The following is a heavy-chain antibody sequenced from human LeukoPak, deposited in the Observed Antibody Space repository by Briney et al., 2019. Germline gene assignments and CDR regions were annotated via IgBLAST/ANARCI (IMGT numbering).Heavy chain of an antibody. V-gene: IGHV3-74*01. J-gene: IGHJ4*02. D-gene: IGHD6-19*01. Sequence: GGSLRLSCAASGFTFSSYWMHWVRQAPGKGLVWVSRINSDGSSTTYADSVKGRFTISRDNAKNMLYLQMNSLRAEDTAVYYCARVRSSGWSYFDYWGQGTLVTVSS. CDR1: GFTFSSYW. CDR2: INSDGSST. CDR3: ARVRSSGWSYFDY.